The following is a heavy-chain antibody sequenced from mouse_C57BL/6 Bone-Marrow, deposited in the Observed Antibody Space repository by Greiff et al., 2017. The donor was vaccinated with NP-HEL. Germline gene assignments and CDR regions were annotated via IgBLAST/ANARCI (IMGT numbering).Heavy chain of an antibody. CDR2: IHPNSGST. D-gene: IGHD1-1*01. V-gene: IGHV1-64*01. CDR1: GYTFTSYW. Sequence: QVQLKQSGAELVKPGASVKLSCKASGYTFTSYWMHWVKQRPGQGLEWIGMIHPNSGSTNYNEKFKSKATLTVDKSSSTAYMQLSSLTSEDSAVYYCARAPFITTVVADYWGQGTTLTVSS. CDR3: ARAPFITTVVADY. J-gene: IGHJ2*01.